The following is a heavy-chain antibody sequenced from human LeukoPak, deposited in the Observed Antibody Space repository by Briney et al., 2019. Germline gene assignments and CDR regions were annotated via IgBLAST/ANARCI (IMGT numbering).Heavy chain of an antibody. D-gene: IGHD3-3*01. V-gene: IGHV4-59*01. CDR3: ARAYYDFWSGYEYYFDY. Sequence: SETLSLTCTVSGASISNYYWTWIRQPPGKGLEWIGYIYYSGSTNYNPSLKSRVTISVDTSKNQFSLKLSSVTAADTAVYYCARAYYDFWSGYEYYFDYWGQGTLVTVSS. J-gene: IGHJ4*02. CDR2: IYYSGST. CDR1: GASISNYY.